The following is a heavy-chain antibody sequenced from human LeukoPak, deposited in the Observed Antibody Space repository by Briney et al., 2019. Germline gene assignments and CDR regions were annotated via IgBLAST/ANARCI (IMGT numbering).Heavy chain of an antibody. D-gene: IGHD5-24*01. CDR3: VKVSGRWLQVGAFDI. CDR1: GFTFSTYG. V-gene: IGHV3-64D*09. Sequence: GSLRLSCAAPGFTFSTYGMHWVRQAPGKGLEYVSAISSNGGSTYYADSVKGRFTISRDNSKNTLYLQMSSLRAEDTAVYYCVKVSGRWLQVGAFDIWGQGTMVTVSS. CDR2: ISSNGGST. J-gene: IGHJ3*02.